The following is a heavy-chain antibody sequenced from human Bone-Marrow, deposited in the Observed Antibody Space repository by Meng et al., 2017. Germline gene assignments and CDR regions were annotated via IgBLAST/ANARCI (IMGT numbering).Heavy chain of an antibody. CDR1: GFTFSSYS. Sequence: SCAASGFTFSSYSMNWVRQAPGKGLEWVSSISSSSSYIYYADSVKGRFTISRDNAKNSLYLQMNSLRAEDTAVYYCARAVAGAFDYWGQGTLVTVSS. V-gene: IGHV3-21*01. CDR3: ARAVAGAFDY. D-gene: IGHD6-19*01. J-gene: IGHJ4*02. CDR2: ISSSSSYI.